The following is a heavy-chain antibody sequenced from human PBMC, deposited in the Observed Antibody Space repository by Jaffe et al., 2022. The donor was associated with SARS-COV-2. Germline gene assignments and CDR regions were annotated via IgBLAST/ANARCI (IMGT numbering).Heavy chain of an antibody. CDR1: GYTFTGYY. D-gene: IGHD2-21*02. J-gene: IGHJ5*02. CDR3: ARDAQYCGGDCYSVWFDP. CDR2: INPNSGGT. Sequence: QVQLVQSGAEVKKPGASVKVSCKASGYTFTGYYMHWVRQAPGQGLEWMGRINPNSGGTNYAQKFQGRVTMTRDTSISTAYMELSRLRSDDTAVYYCARDAQYCGGDCYSVWFDPWGQGTLVTVSS. V-gene: IGHV1-2*06.